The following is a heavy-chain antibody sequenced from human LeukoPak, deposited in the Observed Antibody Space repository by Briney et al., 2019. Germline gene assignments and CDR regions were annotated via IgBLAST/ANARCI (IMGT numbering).Heavy chain of an antibody. J-gene: IGHJ4*02. D-gene: IGHD3-16*01. CDR3: AKVGGAN. CDR1: GFSFSTIS. CDR2: ISTTSGTI. V-gene: IGHV3-48*04. Sequence: HPGGSLRLSCAASGFSFSTISMNWVRQAPGKGLEWVSYISTTSGTIHYADSVKGRFTISRDNAKNSLYLQMNSLRAEDTAVYYCAKVGGANWGQGTLVTVSS.